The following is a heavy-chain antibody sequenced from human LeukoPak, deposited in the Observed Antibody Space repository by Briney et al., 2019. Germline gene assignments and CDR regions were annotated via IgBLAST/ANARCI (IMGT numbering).Heavy chain of an antibody. V-gene: IGHV1-8*01. CDR3: ARSLFMTTVTTMGY. CDR1: GYTFTGYD. CDR2: MNPNSGNT. Sequence: GASVKVSCKASGYTFTGYDINWVRQATGQGLEWMGWMNPNSGNTGYAQKFQGRVTMTRNTSISTAYMELSSLRSEDTAVYYCARSLFMTTVTTMGYWGQGTLVTVSS. D-gene: IGHD4-11*01. J-gene: IGHJ4*02.